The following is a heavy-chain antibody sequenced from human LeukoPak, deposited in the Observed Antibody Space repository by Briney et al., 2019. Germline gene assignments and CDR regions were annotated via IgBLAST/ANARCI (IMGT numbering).Heavy chain of an antibody. CDR1: GFTFSSYE. J-gene: IGHJ4*02. CDR3: ARVPRTLPFDY. Sequence: GRSLRLSCAASGFTFSSYEMNWVRQAPGKGLEWVSYISSSGSTIYYADSVKGRFTISRDNAKNSLYLQMNSLRAEDTAFYYCARVPRTLPFDYWGQGTLVTVSS. V-gene: IGHV3-48*03. D-gene: IGHD2-2*01. CDR2: ISSSGSTI.